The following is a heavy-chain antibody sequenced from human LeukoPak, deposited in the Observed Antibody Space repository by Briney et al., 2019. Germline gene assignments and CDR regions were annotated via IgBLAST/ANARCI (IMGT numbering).Heavy chain of an antibody. CDR3: ARVIKSYYDILTGYYGYYYYGMDV. CDR1: GYTFTSYG. V-gene: IGHV1-18*01. Sequence: ASVTVSCKASGYTFTSYGISWVRQAPGQGLEWMGWISAYNGNTNYAQKLQGRVTMTTDTSTSTAYMELRSLRSDDTAVYYCARVIKSYYDILTGYYGYYYYGMDVWGQGTTVTVSS. D-gene: IGHD3-9*01. CDR2: ISAYNGNT. J-gene: IGHJ6*02.